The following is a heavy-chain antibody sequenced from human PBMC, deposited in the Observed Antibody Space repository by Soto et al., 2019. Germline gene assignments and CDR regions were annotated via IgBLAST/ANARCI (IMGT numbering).Heavy chain of an antibody. J-gene: IGHJ4*02. CDR2: IKQDGSER. CDR1: GFTFSTYW. CDR3: ATDSGTSDY. D-gene: IGHD1-1*01. Sequence: VGSLRLSCAASGFTFSTYWMSWVRQAPGKGLEWVANIKQDGSERYYVDSVKGRFTISRDNAKNSLYLQMNSLRGEDTAVYYCATDSGTSDYWGQGTLVTVSS. V-gene: IGHV3-7*01.